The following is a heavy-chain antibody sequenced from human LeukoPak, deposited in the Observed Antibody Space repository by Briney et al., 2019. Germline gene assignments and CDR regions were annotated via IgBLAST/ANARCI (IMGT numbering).Heavy chain of an antibody. J-gene: IGHJ6*03. V-gene: IGHV4-59*01. CDR3: TRGSIAYYYMDV. CDR2: ISDGGTT. CDR1: GGSINTYY. Sequence: SETLSLTCTVSGGSINTYYWSRIRQPPGKGLEWIGYISDGGTTNYNPSLKSRLTISIDTPKNQFSLKLSSVTAADAAVYYCTRGSIAYYYMDVWGKGTTVTISS. D-gene: IGHD3-22*01.